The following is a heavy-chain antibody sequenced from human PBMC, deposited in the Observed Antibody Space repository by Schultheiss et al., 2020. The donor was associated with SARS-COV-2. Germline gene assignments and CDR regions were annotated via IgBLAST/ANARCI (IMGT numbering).Heavy chain of an antibody. CDR3: ARPLFGVVIMPPFDY. V-gene: IGHV3-30*04. Sequence: GESLKISCAASGFTFSSYAMHWVRQAPGKGLEWVAVISYDGSNKYYADSVKGRFTISRDNSKNTLYLQMNSLRAEDTAVYYCARPLFGVVIMPPFDYWGQGTLVTVSS. D-gene: IGHD3-3*01. J-gene: IGHJ4*02. CDR2: ISYDGSNK. CDR1: GFTFSSYA.